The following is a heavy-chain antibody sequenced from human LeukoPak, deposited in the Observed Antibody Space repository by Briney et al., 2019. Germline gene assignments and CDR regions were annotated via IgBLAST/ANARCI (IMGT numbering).Heavy chain of an antibody. J-gene: IGHJ3*02. D-gene: IGHD1-7*01. CDR1: GGSISGYY. V-gene: IGHV4-4*07. CDR3: ARLITGTTTAFDI. CDR2: VYTSGST. Sequence: SSETLSLTCSVPGGSISGYYWTWIRQPAGKGLERIGRVYTSGSTHYNPSLKTRLTMSVDTSKNQFSLKLSSVTAADTAVYYCARLITGTTTAFDIWGQGTVVTVSS.